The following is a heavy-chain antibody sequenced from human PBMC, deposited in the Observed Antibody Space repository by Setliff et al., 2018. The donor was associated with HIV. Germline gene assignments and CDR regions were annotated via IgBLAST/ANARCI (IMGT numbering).Heavy chain of an antibody. V-gene: IGHV3-23*01. CDR3: ARDPRGAPYFDY. J-gene: IGHJ4*01. D-gene: IGHD1-26*01. CDR1: GFIFSRHA. CDR2: LGCCGAAG. Sequence: PGGSLRLSCVTSGFIFSRHAMSWVRQAPGKGLEWVSGLGCCGAAGDYADSVKGRFTISRDNAKDSVYLQMNSLRDEDTAVYYCARDPRGAPYFDYWGNGTVVTVSS.